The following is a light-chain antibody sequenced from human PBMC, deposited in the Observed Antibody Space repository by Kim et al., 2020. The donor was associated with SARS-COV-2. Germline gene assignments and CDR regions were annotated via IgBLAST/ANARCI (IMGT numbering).Light chain of an antibody. V-gene: IGLV3-1*01. CDR1: KLGDKY. J-gene: IGLJ1*01. CDR2: QDS. Sequence: SYELTQPPSVSVSPGQTASITCSGDKLGDKYACWYQQKPGQSPVLVIYQDSKRPSGIPERFSGSNSGNTATLTISGTQAMDEADYYCQAWDSSTAYGLGT. CDR3: QAWDSSTAYG.